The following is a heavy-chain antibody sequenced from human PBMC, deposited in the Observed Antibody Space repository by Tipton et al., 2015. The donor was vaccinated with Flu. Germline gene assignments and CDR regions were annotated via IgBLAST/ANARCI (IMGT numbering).Heavy chain of an antibody. CDR3: ALAVEMATIGPAGGGDY. CDR2: MNPNSGNT. D-gene: IGHD5-24*01. J-gene: IGHJ4*02. V-gene: IGHV1-8*01. Sequence: QSGPEVKKPGASVKVSCKASGYTFTSYDINWVRQATGQGLEWMGWMNPNSGNTGYAQKFQGRVTMTRNTSISTAYMELSSLRSEDTAVYYCALAVEMATIGPAGGGDYWGQGTLVTVSS. CDR1: GYTFTSYD.